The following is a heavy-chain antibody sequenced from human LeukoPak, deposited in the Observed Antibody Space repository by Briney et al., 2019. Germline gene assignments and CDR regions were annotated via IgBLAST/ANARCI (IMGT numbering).Heavy chain of an antibody. CDR3: AKGKNDYVWGSSDFDF. CDR1: GFTFSNYA. CDR2: ISGSGGRT. J-gene: IGHJ4*02. D-gene: IGHD3-16*01. Sequence: GGSLRLSCVVSGFTFSNYAMNWVRQAPGKGLEWVSGISGSGGRTYYADSVKGRFTISRDNSKNTLYLQMNSLRDEDTAVYYCAKGKNDYVWGSSDFDFWGQGTLVTVSS. V-gene: IGHV3-23*01.